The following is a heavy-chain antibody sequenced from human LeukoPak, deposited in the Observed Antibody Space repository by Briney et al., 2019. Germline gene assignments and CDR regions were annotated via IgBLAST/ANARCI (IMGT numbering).Heavy chain of an antibody. J-gene: IGHJ4*02. V-gene: IGHV3-7*01. CDR3: AKGPGSRSSDY. Sequence: PGGSLRLSCAASGFTFSSHWMDWVRQAPGKGLEWVANIKQDGSESYYLDSVKGRFTISRDNAKSSLYLQMNSLRAEDTAVYYCAKGPGSRSSDYWGQGTLVTVSS. CDR2: IKQDGSES. D-gene: IGHD2-15*01. CDR1: GFTFSSHW.